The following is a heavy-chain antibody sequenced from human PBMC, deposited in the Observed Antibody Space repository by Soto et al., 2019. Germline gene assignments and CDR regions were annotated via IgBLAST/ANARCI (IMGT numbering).Heavy chain of an antibody. J-gene: IGHJ6*02. CDR2: IYYSGST. CDR3: ASLNQETPYYYYGMDV. CDR1: GGSISSYY. Sequence: QVQLQESGPGLVKPSETLSLTCTVSGGSISSYYWSWIRQPPGKGLEWIGYIYYSGSTNYNPSLKSRVTISVDTSKNQFSLKLSPVTAADTAVYYCASLNQETPYYYYGMDVWGQGTTVTVSS. V-gene: IGHV4-59*01.